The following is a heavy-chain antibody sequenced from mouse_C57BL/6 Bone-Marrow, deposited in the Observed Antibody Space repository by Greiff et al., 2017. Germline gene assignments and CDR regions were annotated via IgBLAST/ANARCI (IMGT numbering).Heavy chain of an antibody. CDR1: GFNIKDAY. V-gene: IGHV14-4*01. Sequence: EVQLQQSGAELVRPGASVKLSCTASGFNIKDAYMHWVKQRPEQGLEWIGRIDPENGDTEYASKFQGKATITADTSSNTAYLQLSSLTSEDTAVYYCATYYSNSYYFDYWGQGTTLTVSS. CDR3: ATYYSNSYYFDY. D-gene: IGHD2-5*01. J-gene: IGHJ2*01. CDR2: IDPENGDT.